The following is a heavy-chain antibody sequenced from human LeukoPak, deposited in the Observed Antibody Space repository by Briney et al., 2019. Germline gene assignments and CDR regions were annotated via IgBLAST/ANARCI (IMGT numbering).Heavy chain of an antibody. V-gene: IGHV1-2*02. Sequence: GASVKVSCKASGYTFTGYYMHWVRQAPGQGLEWMGWINPNSGGTNYAQKFQGRVTMTRDTSISTAYMELSRLRSDDTAVYYCARDHPLAAAGKGYYYYYMDVWGKGTTVTISS. CDR3: ARDHPLAAAGKGYYYYYMDV. D-gene: IGHD6-13*01. J-gene: IGHJ6*03. CDR1: GYTFTGYY. CDR2: INPNSGGT.